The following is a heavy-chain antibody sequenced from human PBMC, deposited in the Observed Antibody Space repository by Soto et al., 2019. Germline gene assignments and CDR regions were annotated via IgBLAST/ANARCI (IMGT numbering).Heavy chain of an antibody. J-gene: IGHJ5*02. CDR1: GGSISSYY. V-gene: IGHV4-59*01. CDR3: ARALKAAAKYNWFDP. D-gene: IGHD2-2*01. CDR2: IYYTGTT. Sequence: PSETLSLTCTVSGGSISSYYWSWIRQPPGKGLEWIGYIYYTGTTNYNPSLKSRVTISLDTSKNQFSLTLTSVTAADTAVYYCARALKAAAKYNWFDPWGQGTLVTV.